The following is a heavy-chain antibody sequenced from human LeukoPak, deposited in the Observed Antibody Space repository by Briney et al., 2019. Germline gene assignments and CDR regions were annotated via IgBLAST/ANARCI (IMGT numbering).Heavy chain of an antibody. CDR3: ATDLGMSIVVDYGVFVQH. D-gene: IGHD4-17*01. CDR1: GYTLTELS. CDR2: FDPEDGET. V-gene: IGHV1-24*01. Sequence: ASVKVSCEVSGYTLTELSMHWVRQAPGKGLEWMGGFDPEDGETIYAQKFQGRVTMTEDTSTDTAYMELSSLRSEDTAVYYCATDLGMSIVVDYGVFVQHWGQGTLVTVSS. J-gene: IGHJ1*01.